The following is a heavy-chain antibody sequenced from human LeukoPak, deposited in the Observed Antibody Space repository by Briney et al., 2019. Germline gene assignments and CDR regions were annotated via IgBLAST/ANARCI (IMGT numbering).Heavy chain of an antibody. Sequence: SVKVSCKASGGTFSSYAISWVRQAPGQGLEWMGGIIPIFGTANYAQKFQGGVTITTDESTSTAYMELSSLRSEDTAVYYCARGSVVNPGLFDYWGQGTLVTVSS. D-gene: IGHD3-16*02. CDR3: ARGSVVNPGLFDY. J-gene: IGHJ4*02. CDR1: GGTFSSYA. CDR2: IIPIFGTA. V-gene: IGHV1-69*05.